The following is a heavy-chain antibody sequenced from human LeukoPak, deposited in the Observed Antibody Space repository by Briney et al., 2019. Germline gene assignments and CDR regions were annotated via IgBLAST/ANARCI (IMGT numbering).Heavy chain of an antibody. Sequence: GGSLRLSCAASGFTFSSHSMNWVRQAPGKGLEWVSSISRSSSYIYYADSVKGRFTISRDNAKNSLYLQMNSLRAEDTAVYYCARRAGAYSHPYDYWGQGTLVTVSS. V-gene: IGHV3-21*04. CDR3: ARRAGAYSHPYDY. D-gene: IGHD4/OR15-4a*01. CDR1: GFTFSSHS. J-gene: IGHJ4*02. CDR2: ISRSSSYI.